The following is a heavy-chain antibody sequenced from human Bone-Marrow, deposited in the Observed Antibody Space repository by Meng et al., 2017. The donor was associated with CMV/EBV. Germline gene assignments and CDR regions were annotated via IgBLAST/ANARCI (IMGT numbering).Heavy chain of an antibody. CDR3: AAQKILGDLCGY. Sequence: LSISCADSRYSFNSYSMSWVRQVPGKGLEWVSSINSGGENTHYADSVKGRFTISRDNSKNTLYLQLNNLRADDTAIYYCAAQKILGDLCGYWGQGTLVT. CDR2: INSGGENT. D-gene: IGHD2-21*01. J-gene: IGHJ4*02. CDR1: RYSFNSYS. V-gene: IGHV3-23*01.